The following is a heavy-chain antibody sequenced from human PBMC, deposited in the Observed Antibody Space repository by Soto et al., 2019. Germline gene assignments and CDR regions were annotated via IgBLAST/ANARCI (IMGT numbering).Heavy chain of an antibody. J-gene: IGHJ3*02. Sequence: EVQLLESGGGLVQPGGSLRLSCVGSGFSFSSYAMNWVRQAPGQGLEWVSGISGSGGTTFYADSVKGRFTISRDNSKNTLYLPMNSLRAEDTAVYYCAKDLGYTSSWYYALHIWGQGTMVTVSS. V-gene: IGHV3-23*01. D-gene: IGHD6-13*01. CDR1: GFSFSSYA. CDR2: ISGSGGTT. CDR3: AKDLGYTSSWYYALHI.